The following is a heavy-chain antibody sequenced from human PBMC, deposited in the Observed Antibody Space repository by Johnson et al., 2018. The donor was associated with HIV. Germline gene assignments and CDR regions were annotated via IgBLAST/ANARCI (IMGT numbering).Heavy chain of an antibody. Sequence: QEKFVESGGGVVQPGRSLRLSCAASGFTFSSYGMHWVRQAPGKGLEWVAVIWYDGSNKYYAESVKGRFTISRDNSKNTLYLQMNSLRAEDTAVYYCAKSGYSGSYDRMGAFDIWGQGTMVTVSS. CDR3: AKSGYSGSYDRMGAFDI. V-gene: IGHV3-33*08. CDR2: IWYDGSNK. D-gene: IGHD1-26*01. CDR1: GFTFSSYG. J-gene: IGHJ3*02.